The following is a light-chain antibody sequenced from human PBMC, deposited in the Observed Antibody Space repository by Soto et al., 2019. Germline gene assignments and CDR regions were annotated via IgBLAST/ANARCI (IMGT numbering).Light chain of an antibody. Sequence: VVMTQSPLSLPVTLGQPASISCRSSQSLVYSDGNTYLTWFHQRPGQSPRRLIYKVSDRDSGVPDRFSGSGSGTDFTLKISRVEAEDVGVYYCMQGTHWPWTFGQGTRVEFK. V-gene: IGKV2-30*01. CDR2: KVS. CDR3: MQGTHWPWT. CDR1: QSLVYSDGNTY. J-gene: IGKJ1*01.